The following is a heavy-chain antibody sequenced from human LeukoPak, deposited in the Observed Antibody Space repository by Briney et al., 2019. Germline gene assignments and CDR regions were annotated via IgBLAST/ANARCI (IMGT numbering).Heavy chain of an antibody. CDR2: IRYDGSNK. Sequence: GGSLRLSCAASGFTFSSYGMHWVRQAPGKGLEWVAFIRYDGSNKYYADSVKGRFTISRDNSKNTLYLQMNSLRAEDMAFYYCAKGGFGELSYYFDYWGQGTLVTVSS. CDR1: GFTFSSYG. CDR3: AKGGFGELSYYFDY. J-gene: IGHJ4*02. D-gene: IGHD3-10*01. V-gene: IGHV3-30*02.